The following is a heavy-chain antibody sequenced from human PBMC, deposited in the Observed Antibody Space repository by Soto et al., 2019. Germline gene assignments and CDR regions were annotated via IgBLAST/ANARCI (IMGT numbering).Heavy chain of an antibody. V-gene: IGHV4-39*01. J-gene: IGHJ4*02. CDR1: GGSISSSSYY. Sequence: QLQLQESGPGLVKPSETLSLTCTVSGGSISSSSYYWGWIRQPPGKGLEWIGSIYYSGRTYYNPSLKSRVTISVDTSKNQFSLKLSSVTAADTAVYYCARPLIVVVPAASWYFDYWGQGTLVTVSS. D-gene: IGHD2-2*01. CDR2: IYYSGRT. CDR3: ARPLIVVVPAASWYFDY.